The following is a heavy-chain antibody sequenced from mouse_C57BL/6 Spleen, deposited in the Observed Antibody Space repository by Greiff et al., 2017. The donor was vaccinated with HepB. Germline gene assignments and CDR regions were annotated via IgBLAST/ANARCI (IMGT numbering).Heavy chain of an antibody. V-gene: IGHV2-2*01. D-gene: IGHD1-1*01. CDR1: GFSLTSYG. CDR3: ARFSSEDAMDY. J-gene: IGHJ4*01. Sequence: VQLQQSGPGLVQPSQSLSITCTVSGFSLTSYGVHWVRQSPGKGLEWLGVIWSGGSPDYNAAFISRLSISKDNSKSQVFFKMNSLQADDTAIYYCARFSSEDAMDYWGQGTSVTVSS. CDR2: IWSGGSP.